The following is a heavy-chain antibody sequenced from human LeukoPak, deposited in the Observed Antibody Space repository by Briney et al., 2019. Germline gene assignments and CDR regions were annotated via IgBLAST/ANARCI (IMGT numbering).Heavy chain of an antibody. J-gene: IGHJ4*02. CDR3: AKDQPLYGSGSYFGY. D-gene: IGHD3-10*01. Sequence: GGSLRLSCAASGFTFDDYTMHWVRQAPGKGLEWVSLISWDGGSTYYADSVKGRFTISRDNSKNSLYLQMNSLRTEDTALYYCAKDQPLYGSGSYFGYWGQGTLVTVSS. CDR1: GFTFDDYT. V-gene: IGHV3-43*01. CDR2: ISWDGGST.